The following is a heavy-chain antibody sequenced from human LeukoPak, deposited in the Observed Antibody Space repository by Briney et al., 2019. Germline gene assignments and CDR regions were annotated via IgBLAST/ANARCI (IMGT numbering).Heavy chain of an antibody. J-gene: IGHJ4*02. D-gene: IGHD6-6*01. Sequence: AGGSLRLSCSASGFTFRSYVMHWVRQAPGKGLEYVSAISSNGGSTYYANSVRGRFTISRDNSKNTLYLQMSSLRAEDTAVYYCVITSATGPLDYWGQGTLVTVSS. CDR1: GFTFRSYV. CDR3: VITSATGPLDY. CDR2: ISSNGGST. V-gene: IGHV3-64D*09.